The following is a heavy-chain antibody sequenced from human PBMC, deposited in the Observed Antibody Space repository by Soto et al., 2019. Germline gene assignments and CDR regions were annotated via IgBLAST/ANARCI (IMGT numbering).Heavy chain of an antibody. Sequence: XGTLYLTCTVSGDCISIRGYYWGWIRQPPGKGLEWIGSIYYSGSTYNNPSLRSRVTMSVDRSKNQFSLKLRSVTAADTAVYYCARATVTYYYFDYWGQGTLVTVSS. J-gene: IGHJ4*02. D-gene: IGHD4-17*01. CDR3: ARATVTYYYFDY. CDR2: IYYSGST. CDR1: GDCISIRGYY. V-gene: IGHV4-39*07.